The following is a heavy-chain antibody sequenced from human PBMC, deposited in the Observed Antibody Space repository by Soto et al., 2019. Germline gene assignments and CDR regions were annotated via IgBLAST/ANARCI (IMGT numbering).Heavy chain of an antibody. CDR1: AESVTDSPY. Sequence: SEKLTLTCTVSAESVTDSPYWGWIRPPAGNGLEWIGRFSLSGTTNYNPSLRSRVTMSADVSKNQFSLRLTSVTAADTALYYCARGMTPPGAPAWYYFDSWGQGTLVTVS. D-gene: IGHD2-8*02. CDR3: ARGMTPPGAPAWYYFDS. J-gene: IGHJ4*02. V-gene: IGHV4-4*07. CDR2: FSLSGTT.